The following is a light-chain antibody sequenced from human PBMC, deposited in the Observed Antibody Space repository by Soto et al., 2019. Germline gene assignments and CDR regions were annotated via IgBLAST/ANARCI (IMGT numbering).Light chain of an antibody. Sequence: QSALTQPASVSGSPGQSITISCTGTSSDVGSYNFVSWYQQHPGKAPKLMIYEVSKRPSGVSNRFSGSKYGNTASLTISGLQAEDEADYYCCSYAGSSTLVFGTGTKLTVL. V-gene: IGLV2-23*02. CDR1: SSDVGSYNF. CDR2: EVS. J-gene: IGLJ1*01. CDR3: CSYAGSSTLV.